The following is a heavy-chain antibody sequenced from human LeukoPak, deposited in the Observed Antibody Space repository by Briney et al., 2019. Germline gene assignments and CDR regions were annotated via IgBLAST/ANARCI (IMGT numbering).Heavy chain of an antibody. CDR1: GFTFDESA. D-gene: IGHD6-13*01. J-gene: IGHJ3*02. CDR3: ARGYSSSAI. CDR2: ISLDSDKI. Sequence: LRLSCAASGFTFDESAMHWVRQAPGRGLEWVSGISLDSDKIGYADSVKGRFTISRDNAKNSLYLQMNSLRAEDTAVYYCARGYSSSAIWGQGTMVTVSS. V-gene: IGHV3-9*01.